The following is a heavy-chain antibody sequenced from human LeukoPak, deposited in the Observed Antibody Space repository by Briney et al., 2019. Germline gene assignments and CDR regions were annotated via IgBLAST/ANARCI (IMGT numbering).Heavy chain of an antibody. J-gene: IGHJ5*01. CDR2: INANSGTT. D-gene: IGHD6-19*01. V-gene: IGHV3-23*01. CDR3: ARPVSGGLAVTADWFHP. CDR1: GFAFSFYA. Sequence: GGSLRLSCAASGFAFSFYAMSWLRQPPGKGLEWVSTINANSGTTSYAASVRGRFTISRDNSKNTLYLQVNTLRADDTATYYCARPVSGGLAVTADWFHPWGQGTLVVVSS.